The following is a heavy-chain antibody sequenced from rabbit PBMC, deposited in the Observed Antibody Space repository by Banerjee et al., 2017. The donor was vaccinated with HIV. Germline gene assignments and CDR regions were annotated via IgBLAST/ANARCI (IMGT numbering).Heavy chain of an antibody. CDR1: GFSFSSSYY. J-gene: IGHJ3*01. Sequence: QSLEESGGDLVKPGASLTLTCTASGFSFSSSYYMCCVRQAPGKGLEWIACIYPGSSGSTYYASWAKGRFTISKTSSTTVTLQMTSLTAADTATYFCARWGTISSGYYPYTLWGQGTLVTVS. D-gene: IGHD1-1*01. V-gene: IGHV1S40*01. CDR2: IYPGSSGST. CDR3: ARWGTISSGYYPYTL.